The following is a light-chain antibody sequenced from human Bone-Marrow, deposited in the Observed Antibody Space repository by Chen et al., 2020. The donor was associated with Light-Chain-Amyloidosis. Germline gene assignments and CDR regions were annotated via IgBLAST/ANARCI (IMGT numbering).Light chain of an antibody. CDR3: QVWDRSSDRPV. Sequence: SYVLTQPSSVSVAPGQTATIACGGNNIGSTRVHWYKQIPGQAPLLVVYDDSDRPSGIPERLSGSNSGNTATLTISRVEAGDEADYYCQVWDRSSDRPVFGGGTKLTVL. CDR2: DDS. CDR1: NIGSTR. V-gene: IGLV3-21*02. J-gene: IGLJ3*02.